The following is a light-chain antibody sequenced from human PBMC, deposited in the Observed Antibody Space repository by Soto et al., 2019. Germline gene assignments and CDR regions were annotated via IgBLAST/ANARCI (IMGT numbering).Light chain of an antibody. CDR3: LQVKRCLPLT. J-gene: IGKJ4*01. CDR2: AAS. V-gene: IGKV1-9*01. Sequence: IQLTQSPSSLSASVGDSVTITCRASQDISSHLAWYQQKPGKAPKVLIYAASTLESGIPSRFSGSGSGTDFTLTISSLQAEDFATYYCLQVKRCLPLTFGGGTKVDIK. CDR1: QDISSH.